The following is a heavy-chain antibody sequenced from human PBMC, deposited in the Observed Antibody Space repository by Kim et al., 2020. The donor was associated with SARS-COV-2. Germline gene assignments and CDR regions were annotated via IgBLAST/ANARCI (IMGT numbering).Heavy chain of an antibody. V-gene: IGHV4-31*03. Sequence: SETLSLTCTVSGGSISSGGYYWSWIRQHPGKGLEWIGYIYYSGSTYYNPSLKSRVTISVDTSKNQFSLKLSSVTAADTAVYYCASSTYYYGSGSYFGMEVWGQGTTVTVSS. CDR3: ASSTYYYGSGSYFGMEV. CDR1: GGSISSGGYY. J-gene: IGHJ6*02. CDR2: IYYSGST. D-gene: IGHD3-10*01.